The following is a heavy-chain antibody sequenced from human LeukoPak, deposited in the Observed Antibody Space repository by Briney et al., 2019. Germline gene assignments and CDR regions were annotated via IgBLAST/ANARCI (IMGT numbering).Heavy chain of an antibody. CDR3: ARSPTAINGYFDP. CDR1: RFTFSSYA. Sequence: GGSLRLSCAASRFTFSSYAMSWVRQAPGKGLEWVSTISGGGGSTYYADSVKGRFTISRDNSKNTLYLQMNSPRADDTAVYYCARSPTAINGYFDPWGQGTLVTVSS. D-gene: IGHD2-2*01. J-gene: IGHJ5*02. CDR2: ISGGGGST. V-gene: IGHV3-23*01.